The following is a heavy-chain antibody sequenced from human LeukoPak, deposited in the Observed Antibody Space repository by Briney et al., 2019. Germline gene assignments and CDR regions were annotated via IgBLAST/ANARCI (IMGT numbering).Heavy chain of an antibody. D-gene: IGHD6-13*01. CDR2: ISSSSSYI. J-gene: IGHJ4*02. V-gene: IGHV3-21*01. Sequence: GGSLRLSCAASGVTFSSYSMNWVRQAPGKGLEWVSSISSSSSYIYYADSVKGRFTISRDNAKNSLYLQMNSLRAEDTAVYYCARSGPPMWAAAGTGGYGFDYWGQGTLVTVSS. CDR1: GVTFSSYS. CDR3: ARSGPPMWAAAGTGGYGFDY.